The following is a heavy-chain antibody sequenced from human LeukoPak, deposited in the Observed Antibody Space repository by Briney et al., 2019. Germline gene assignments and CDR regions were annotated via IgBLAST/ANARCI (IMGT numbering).Heavy chain of an antibody. CDR3: ARGTTIFGVFDF. D-gene: IGHD3-3*01. J-gene: IGHJ4*02. V-gene: IGHV1-46*01. CDR2: INPSGGST. CDR1: GYTFISYY. Sequence: ASVKVSCKASGYTFISYYMNGVREAPGQGLEWMGVINPSGGSTSYAQKFQGRVTMTRDTSTSTVYMELSSLRSEDTAVYYCARGTTIFGVFDFWGQGTLVTVSS.